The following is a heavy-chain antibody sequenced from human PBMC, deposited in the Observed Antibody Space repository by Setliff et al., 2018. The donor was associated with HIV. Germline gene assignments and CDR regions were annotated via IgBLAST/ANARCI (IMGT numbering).Heavy chain of an antibody. CDR1: GDSISNSAYF. D-gene: IGHD2-15*01. CDR3: ARRLVVVAAEDYFDS. V-gene: IGHV4-39*01. Sequence: PSETLSLTCSVSGDSISNSAYFWGWIRQPSGKGLEYIGSIYYNGDTYYSPSLKSRVTISVDTSNNQLSLKLRSVTAADAAVYYCARRLVVVAAEDYFDSWGQGALVTVSS. J-gene: IGHJ4*02. CDR2: IYYNGDT.